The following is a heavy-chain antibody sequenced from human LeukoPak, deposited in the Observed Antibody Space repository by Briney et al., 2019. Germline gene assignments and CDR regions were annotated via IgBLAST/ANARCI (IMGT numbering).Heavy chain of an antibody. CDR3: ARVPGSYAYFDY. CDR1: GFTFSSYS. Sequence: GSLRLSCAASGFTFSSYSMSWVRQAPGKGLEWVSYITSSSTTIYYTESVKGRFTISRDSAKNSLYLQMNSLRAEDTAVYYCARVPGSYAYFDYWGQGTLVTVSS. J-gene: IGHJ4*02. D-gene: IGHD1-26*01. V-gene: IGHV3-48*04. CDR2: ITSSSTTI.